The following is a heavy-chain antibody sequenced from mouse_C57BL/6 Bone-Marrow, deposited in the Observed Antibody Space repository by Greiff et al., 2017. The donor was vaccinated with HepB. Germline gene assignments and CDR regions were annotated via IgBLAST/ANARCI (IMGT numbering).Heavy chain of an antibody. CDR3: ARHRDYGSSHWYFDV. CDR2: IWSDGST. D-gene: IGHD1-1*01. J-gene: IGHJ1*03. V-gene: IGHV2-6-1*01. Sequence: VMLVESGPGLVAPSQSLSITCTVSGFSLTSYGVHWVRQPPGKGLEWLVVIWSDGSTTYNSALKSRLSISKDNSKSQVFLKMNSLQTDDTAMYYCARHRDYGSSHWYFDVWGTGTTVTVSS. CDR1: GFSLTSYG.